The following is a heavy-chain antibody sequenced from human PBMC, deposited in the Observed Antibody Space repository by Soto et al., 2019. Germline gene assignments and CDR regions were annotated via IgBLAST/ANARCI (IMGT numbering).Heavy chain of an antibody. CDR2: ISWNSGSI. D-gene: IGHD2-21*02. CDR1: GFTFDDYA. CDR3: AKETGYGGNSGPGAFDI. V-gene: IGHV3-9*01. Sequence: GGSLRLSCAASGFTFDDYAMHWVRQAPGKGLEWVSGISWNSGSIGYADSVKGRFTISRDNAKNSLYLQMNSLRAEDTALYYCAKETGYGGNSGPGAFDIWGQGTMVTVSS. J-gene: IGHJ3*02.